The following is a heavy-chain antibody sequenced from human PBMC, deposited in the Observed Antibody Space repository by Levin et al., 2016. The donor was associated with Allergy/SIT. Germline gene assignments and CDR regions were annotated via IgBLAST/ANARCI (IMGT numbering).Heavy chain of an antibody. CDR3: TRRSSDDSSAYYPN. Sequence: GESLKISCAASGFTFSGSAMHWVRQTSGKGLEWVGRIRSKANNYATAYAASVKGRFTISRDDSKNTAYLQMNSLNTEDTAVYYCTRRSSDDSSAYYPNWGQGTLVTVSS. D-gene: IGHD3-22*01. CDR1: GFTFSGSA. J-gene: IGHJ4*02. CDR2: IRSKANNYAT. V-gene: IGHV3-73*01.